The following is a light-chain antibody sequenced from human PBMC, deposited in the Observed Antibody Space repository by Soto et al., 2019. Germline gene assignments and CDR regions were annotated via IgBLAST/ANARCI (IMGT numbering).Light chain of an antibody. CDR2: SNN. J-gene: IGLJ2*01. CDR3: AEWDDSLNGVV. V-gene: IGLV1-44*01. CDR1: SSNIGSNT. Sequence: QSVLTQPPSASGTPGQRVTISCSGSSSNIGSNTVNWYQQLPGTAPKLLSYSNNQRPSGVPDRFSGSKSGTSASLAISGLQSEDEADYYCAEWDDSLNGVVFGGGTKVTV.